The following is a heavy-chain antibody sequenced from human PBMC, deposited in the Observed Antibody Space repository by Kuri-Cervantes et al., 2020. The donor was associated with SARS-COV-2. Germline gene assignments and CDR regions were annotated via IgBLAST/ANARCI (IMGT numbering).Heavy chain of an antibody. CDR3: ARGLLWGFLLRD. CDR2: IYHSGST. CDR1: GFSLSNARM. V-gene: IGHV4-38-2*02. D-gene: IGHD7-27*01. J-gene: IGHJ4*02. Sequence: SGPTLVKPTETLTLTCTVSGFSLSNARMGVSWIRQPPGKGLEWIGSIYHSGSTYYNPSLKSRVTISVDTSKNQFSLKLSSVTAADTAVYYCARGLLWGFLLRDWGQGTLVTVSS.